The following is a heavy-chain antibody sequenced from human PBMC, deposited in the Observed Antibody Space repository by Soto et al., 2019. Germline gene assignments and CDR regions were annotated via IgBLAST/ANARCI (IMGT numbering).Heavy chain of an antibody. Sequence: QVQLVESGGGLVKPGGSLRLSCAASGFTFSAYYMSWIRQAPGKGLEWVSYISSSGSTIYYADSGKGRFTIPRDNAKNSLYLQMNSLRAEDTAVYYCGRERVRRYYGDYVARDYWGQGTLVTVSS. D-gene: IGHD4-17*01. CDR1: GFTFSAYY. CDR3: GRERVRRYYGDYVARDY. V-gene: IGHV3-11*01. J-gene: IGHJ4*02. CDR2: ISSSGSTI.